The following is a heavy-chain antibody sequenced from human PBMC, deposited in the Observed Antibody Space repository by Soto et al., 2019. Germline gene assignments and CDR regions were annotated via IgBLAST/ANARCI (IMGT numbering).Heavy chain of an antibody. J-gene: IGHJ5*02. D-gene: IGHD3-22*01. CDR3: AHTKDSSGFLTS. CDR1: GFSLSVYGVR. CDR2: IHWNDDK. V-gene: IGHV2-5*01. Sequence: SGPPLVNPPQTLTVPCRCSGFSLSVYGVRVIWFRQPPGETLEWLALIHWNDDKRYSPYLKSRLTITKDTSKNQVVLTLTNLDPLDTGTYFCAHTKDSSGFLTSWGQGILVNVSS.